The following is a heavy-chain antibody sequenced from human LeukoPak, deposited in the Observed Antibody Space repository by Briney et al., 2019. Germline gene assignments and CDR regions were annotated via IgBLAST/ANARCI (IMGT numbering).Heavy chain of an antibody. V-gene: IGHV4-34*01. D-gene: IGHD1-26*01. CDR2: INHSGST. CDR1: GGSFSGYY. J-gene: IGHJ4*02. CDR3: ARGVSGSYYG. Sequence: SETLSLTCAVYGGSFSGYYWSWIRQPPGKGLEWIGEINHSGSTNYNPSLKSRVTISVDTSKNQFSLKLSSVTAADTAVYYCARGVSGSYYGWGQGTLVTVSS.